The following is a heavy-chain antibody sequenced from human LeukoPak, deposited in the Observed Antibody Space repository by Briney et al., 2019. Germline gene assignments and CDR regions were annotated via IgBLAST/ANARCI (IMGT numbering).Heavy chain of an antibody. Sequence: SETLSLTCAVYGRSFSGYYWSWIRQPPGKGLEWIGEINHSGSTNYNPSLKSRVTISVDTSKNQFSLKLSSVTAADTAVYYCAKDLHYGSADYWGQGTLVTVSS. CDR2: INHSGST. CDR1: GRSFSGYY. V-gene: IGHV4-34*01. J-gene: IGHJ4*02. D-gene: IGHD3-10*01. CDR3: AKDLHYGSADY.